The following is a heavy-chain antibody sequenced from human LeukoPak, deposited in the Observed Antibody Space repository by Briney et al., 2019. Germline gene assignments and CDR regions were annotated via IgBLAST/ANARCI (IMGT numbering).Heavy chain of an antibody. J-gene: IGHJ1*01. CDR1: GGSIRSYY. CDR3: ARAERFYYDSSGYYALAEYFQH. Sequence: SETLSLTCTVSGGSIRSYYWSWIRQPPGKGLEWIGYIYYSGSTNYNPSLKSRVTISVDTSKNQFSLKLSSVTAADTAVYYCARAERFYYDSSGYYALAEYFQHWGQGTLVTVSS. CDR2: IYYSGST. D-gene: IGHD3-22*01. V-gene: IGHV4-59*01.